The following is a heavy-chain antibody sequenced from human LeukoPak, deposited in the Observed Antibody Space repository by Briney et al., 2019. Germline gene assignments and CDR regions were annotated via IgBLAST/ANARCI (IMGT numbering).Heavy chain of an antibody. CDR3: AIRPNSGDGDY. D-gene: IGHD7-27*01. V-gene: IGHV4-59*08. J-gene: IGHJ4*02. CDR1: GGSISSYY. Sequence: PSETLSLTCTVSGGSISSYYWSWIRQPPGKGLDWIGYIYYIGSTNYNPSLKSLFTISVDTSKNQFSLNLSSVTAADTAVYYCAIRPNSGDGDYWGQGTLVTVSS. CDR2: IYYIGST.